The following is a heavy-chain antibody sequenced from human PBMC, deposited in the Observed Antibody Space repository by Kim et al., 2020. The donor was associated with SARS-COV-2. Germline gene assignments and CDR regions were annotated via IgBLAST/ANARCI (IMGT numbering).Heavy chain of an antibody. Sequence: GGSLRLSCAASRFTFSTYSMNWVRQAPGKGLEWISSISSSSSYIYYADSVKGRFTISRDNAKNALYLQMNSLRSGDTAVYYCARGGGDSVYGEDFDYWGQGTRSPSP. CDR2: ISSSSSYI. CDR1: RFTFSTYS. CDR3: ARGGGDSVYGEDFDY. V-gene: IGHV3-21*01. J-gene: IGHJ4*02. D-gene: IGHD3-10*02.